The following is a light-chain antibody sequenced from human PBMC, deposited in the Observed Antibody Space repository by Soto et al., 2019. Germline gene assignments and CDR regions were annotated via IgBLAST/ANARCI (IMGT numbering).Light chain of an antibody. CDR2: DAS. J-gene: IGKJ3*01. CDR1: QNIGNF. V-gene: IGKV3-11*01. Sequence: EIVLTQSPSNMSLSPGERATLSCRASQNIGNFLAWYQHKPGQAPRLLIYDASKRATGIPARFSGSGSGTDFTLTINSLEPADFAVYYCQQRTTWPPLFAFGPGTRVDIK. CDR3: QQRTTWPPLFA.